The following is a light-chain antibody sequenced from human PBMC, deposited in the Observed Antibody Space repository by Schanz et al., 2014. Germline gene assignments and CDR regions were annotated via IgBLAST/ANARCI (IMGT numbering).Light chain of an antibody. J-gene: IGKJ2*01. Sequence: DIQMTQSPSSVSASVGARVTITCRASQGISGWLAWYQQRPGKAPKLLIYASSTLQTGVPSRFSGSGSGTDFTLTINSLQPEDFATYYCQQANSFPYTFGQGTKLEIK. CDR1: QGISGW. CDR3: QQANSFPYT. CDR2: ASS. V-gene: IGKV1-12*01.